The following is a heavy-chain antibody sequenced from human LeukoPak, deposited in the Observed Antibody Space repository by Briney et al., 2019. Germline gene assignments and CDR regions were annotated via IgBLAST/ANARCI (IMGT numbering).Heavy chain of an antibody. CDR2: IKSKTDGGTT. Sequence: GGSLRLSCAASGFTFSSDWMSWVRQAPGKGLEWVGRIKSKTDGGTTDYAAPVKGRFTISRDDSKNTLYLQMNSLKTEDTAVYYCTTVVSSGWPDYWGQGTLVTVSS. CDR3: TTVVSSGWPDY. V-gene: IGHV3-15*01. D-gene: IGHD6-19*01. J-gene: IGHJ4*02. CDR1: GFTFSSDW.